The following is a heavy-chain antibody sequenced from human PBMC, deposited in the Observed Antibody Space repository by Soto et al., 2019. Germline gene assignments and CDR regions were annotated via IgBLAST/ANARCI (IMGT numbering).Heavy chain of an antibody. Sequence: QITLNESGPTQVKPRQTLTLTCTFSGFSLTTSGVGVGWIRHSPGKSPEWLALIYWDDGKRSSPSLKSRLTITKDTSKNPLVLTMADLDPADTATYYCAHRVLRTVFGLVTTTAIYFYFWGQGTPVAVSS. V-gene: IGHV2-5*02. CDR2: IYWDDGK. CDR1: GFSLTTSGVG. CDR3: AHRVLRTVFGLVTTTAIYFYF. D-gene: IGHD3-3*01. J-gene: IGHJ4*02.